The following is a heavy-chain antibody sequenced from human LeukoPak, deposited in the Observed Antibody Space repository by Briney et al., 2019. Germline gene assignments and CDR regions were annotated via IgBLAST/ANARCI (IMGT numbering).Heavy chain of an antibody. CDR1: GGSISSSSYY. CDR2: IYSSGNT. D-gene: IGHD6-19*01. CDR3: ASPYSSRFDY. J-gene: IGHJ4*02. V-gene: IGHV4-39*01. Sequence: SETLSLTCTVSGGSISSSSYYWGWIRQPPGKGLEWVGSIYSSGNTYYNPSLKSRATISVDTSKNQFSLKLTSVTAADTAVYYCASPYSSRFDYWGQGTLVTVSS.